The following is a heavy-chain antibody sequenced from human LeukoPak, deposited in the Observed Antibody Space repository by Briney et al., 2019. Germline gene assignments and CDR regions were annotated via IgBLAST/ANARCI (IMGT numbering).Heavy chain of an antibody. CDR1: GGSISNFF. CDR2: IYSSGTT. J-gene: IGHJ4*02. CDR3: AKGLKGCSGSSCYYFFDF. Sequence: SETLSLTCTVSGGSISNFFWTWIRQAPGKGLEWIGYIYSSGTTYYNPSLKSRVTISLDTSKKQFSLKLNSVTAADTAVYYCAKGLKGCSGSSCYYFFDFWGQGALITVSS. D-gene: IGHD2-15*01. V-gene: IGHV4-4*09.